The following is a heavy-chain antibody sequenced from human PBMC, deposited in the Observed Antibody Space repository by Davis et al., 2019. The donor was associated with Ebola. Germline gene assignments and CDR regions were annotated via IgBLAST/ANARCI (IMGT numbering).Heavy chain of an antibody. V-gene: IGHV4-59*08. Sequence: SETLSLTCTVSGGSVRNYYWSWIRQPPGKGLEWIGYIYYRGSTNYNPSLKSRVTISVDTSKNQFSLKLSSVTAADTAVYYCARLGELWFCYGMDVWGQGTTVTVSS. CDR1: GGSVRNYY. D-gene: IGHD3-10*01. J-gene: IGHJ6*02. CDR2: IYYRGST. CDR3: ARLGELWFCYGMDV.